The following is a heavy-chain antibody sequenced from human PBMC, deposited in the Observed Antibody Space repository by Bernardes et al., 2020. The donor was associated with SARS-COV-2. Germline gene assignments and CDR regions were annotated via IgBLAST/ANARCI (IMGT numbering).Heavy chain of an antibody. CDR2: ISSSSGTI. CDR1: GFTFSNYG. Sequence: SLSLSCTASGFTFSNYGMIWVRQAPGQGLEWISYISSSSGTIYYVDSVKGRFTISRDNAENSLYLQMNSLRAEDTAVYYCARDFVVVTASNNGMDVWGQGTTVTVSS. CDR3: ARDFVVVTASNNGMDV. V-gene: IGHV3-48*01. D-gene: IGHD2-21*02. J-gene: IGHJ6*02.